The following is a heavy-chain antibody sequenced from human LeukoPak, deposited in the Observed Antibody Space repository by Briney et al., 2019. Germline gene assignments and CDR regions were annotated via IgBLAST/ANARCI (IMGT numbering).Heavy chain of an antibody. J-gene: IGHJ4*02. V-gene: IGHV4-59*01. D-gene: IGHD2-21*02. CDR1: GXSIGTYY. Sequence: PSETLSLTCTVSGXSIGTYYGSWIRQPPGKGLEWIGYIYYSGIANYKPSLTSRATMSVDTSKNQFSLKLSSVTAADTAVYYCAREGDTSKFDYWGQGTLVTVSP. CDR2: IYYSGIA. CDR3: AREGDTSKFDY.